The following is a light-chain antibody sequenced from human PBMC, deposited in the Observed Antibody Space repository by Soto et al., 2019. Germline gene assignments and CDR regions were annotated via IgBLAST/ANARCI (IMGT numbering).Light chain of an antibody. J-gene: IGKJ1*01. CDR3: QQYNSYSKWT. CDR2: DAS. CDR1: QSISSW. V-gene: IGKV1-5*01. Sequence: IKMNQSPSTLSASVGDRVTITCRASQSISSWLAWYQQKPGKAPKLLIYDASSLESGVPSRFSGSGSGTEFTLTISSLQPDDFATYYCQQYNSYSKWTFGQGTNVDIK.